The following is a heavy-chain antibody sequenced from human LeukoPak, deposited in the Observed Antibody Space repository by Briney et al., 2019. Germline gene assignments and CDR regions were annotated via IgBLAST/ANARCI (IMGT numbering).Heavy chain of an antibody. CDR2: ISAYNGNT. D-gene: IGHD3-10*01. CDR3: AREAHYYGSGSYYPFDY. J-gene: IGHJ4*02. Sequence: ASVKVSCKASGYTFTSYGISWVRQAPGQGLEWMGWISAYNGNTNYAQKLQGRVTMTTDTSTSTAYMELRSLRSDDTAVYYCAREAHYYGSGSYYPFDYWGQGTLVTVSS. CDR1: GYTFTSYG. V-gene: IGHV1-18*01.